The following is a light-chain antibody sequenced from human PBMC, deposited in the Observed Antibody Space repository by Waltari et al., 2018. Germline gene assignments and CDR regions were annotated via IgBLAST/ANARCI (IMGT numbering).Light chain of an antibody. Sequence: DIQMTQSPSSLSASIGDRVTITCQASQDIINYLNWYQQTPGKAPKLLIYDASNLATGVPSRFSGGGSGTDFSLTITSPHPEDIATYFCQQYENLPYTFGQGTKLEIK. CDR3: QQYENLPYT. V-gene: IGKV1-33*01. CDR1: QDIINY. J-gene: IGKJ2*01. CDR2: DAS.